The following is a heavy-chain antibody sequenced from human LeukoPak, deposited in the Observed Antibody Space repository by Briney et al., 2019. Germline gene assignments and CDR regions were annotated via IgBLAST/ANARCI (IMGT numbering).Heavy chain of an antibody. V-gene: IGHV4-38-2*01. CDR3: ARAYSRTPGDYCFDY. J-gene: IGHJ4*02. Sequence: SVILSLTCGASCYSISSGYFWGWIRQPPVMGLEWIGSIYHNGKTFYQSSLKSRVTLSVDTSKNQFSLKLSSVTAADTAVYFCARAYSRTPGDYCFDYWGQGTLVTVSS. D-gene: IGHD7-27*01. CDR2: IYHNGKT. CDR1: CYSISSGYF.